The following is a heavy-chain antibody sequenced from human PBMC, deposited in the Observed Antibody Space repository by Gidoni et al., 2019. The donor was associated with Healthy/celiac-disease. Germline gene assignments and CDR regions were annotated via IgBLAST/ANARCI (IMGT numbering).Heavy chain of an antibody. CDR1: GYTFTSYG. CDR2: ISAYNGNT. Sequence: QVQLVQSGAEVKKPGASVNVSCKASGYTFTSYGISWVRQAPGQGLEWMGWISAYNGNTNYAQKLQGRVTMTTDTSTGTAYMELRSLRSDDTAVYYCARDLGYCSSTSCYSSDYYYGMDVWGQGTTVTVSS. D-gene: IGHD2-2*02. J-gene: IGHJ6*02. CDR3: ARDLGYCSSTSCYSSDYYYGMDV. V-gene: IGHV1-18*04.